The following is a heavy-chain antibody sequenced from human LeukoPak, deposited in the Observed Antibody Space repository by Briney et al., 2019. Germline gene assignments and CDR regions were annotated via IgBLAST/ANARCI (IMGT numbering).Heavy chain of an antibody. Sequence: GGSLRLSCAASGFTFSSYEMNWVHQAPGKGLEWVSYISSSGSTIYYADSVKGRFTISRDNAKNSLYLQMNSLRAEDTAVYYCARADTYYDFWSGYDSASFDYWGQGTLVTVSS. CDR1: GFTFSSYE. V-gene: IGHV3-48*03. CDR2: ISSSGSTI. CDR3: ARADTYYDFWSGYDSASFDY. J-gene: IGHJ4*02. D-gene: IGHD3-3*01.